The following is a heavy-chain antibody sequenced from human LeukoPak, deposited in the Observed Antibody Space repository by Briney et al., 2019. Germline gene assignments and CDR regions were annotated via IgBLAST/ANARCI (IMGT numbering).Heavy chain of an antibody. CDR1: GFKFTNYA. Sequence: QPGRSLRLSCVTSGFKFTNYAMHWVRQAPGKRLEWVAVIWHEGSDNFYAESVKGRFTISRDNSKNTVSLQMKSLRVDDTAVYYCWSDKYSASQFDSWGQGTQVTVSS. D-gene: IGHD5-18*01. V-gene: IGHV3-33*08. CDR3: WSDKYSASQFDS. CDR2: IWHEGSDN. J-gene: IGHJ4*02.